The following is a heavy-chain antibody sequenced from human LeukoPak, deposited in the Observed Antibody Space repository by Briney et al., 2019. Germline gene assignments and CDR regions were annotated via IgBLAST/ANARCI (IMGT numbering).Heavy chain of an antibody. CDR1: GGSISTSHY. Sequence: SETLSLTCTISGGSISTSHYWGWIRQAPGKGLEWIGSISHSGSTYYNPSLKSRISISVDASKNQFSLQLSSVTAADTAVYYCARQSCSSTSCYFSFGGAYEYWGQGTLVTVSS. CDR2: ISHSGST. D-gene: IGHD2-2*01. CDR3: ARQSCSSTSCYFSFGGAYEY. V-gene: IGHV4-39*01. J-gene: IGHJ4*02.